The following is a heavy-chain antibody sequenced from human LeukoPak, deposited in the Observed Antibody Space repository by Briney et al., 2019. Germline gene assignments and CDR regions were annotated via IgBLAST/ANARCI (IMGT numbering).Heavy chain of an antibody. D-gene: IGHD3-16*02. CDR1: SGSLSSSSYY. J-gene: IGHJ4*02. CDR3: ASGDYVWGSYRYAFDY. Sequence: PSETLSLTCTVSSGSLSSSSYYWGWIRQPPGRGLEWIGSIYYSGSTYYNPSLKSRVTISVDTSKNQFSLKLSSVTAADTAVYYCASGDYVWGSYRYAFDYWGQGTLVTVSS. CDR2: IYYSGST. V-gene: IGHV4-39*01.